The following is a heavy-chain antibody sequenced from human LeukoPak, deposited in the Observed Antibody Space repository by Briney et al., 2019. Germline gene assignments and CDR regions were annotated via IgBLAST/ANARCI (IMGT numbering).Heavy chain of an antibody. CDR3: TTDMRWELQFDY. J-gene: IGHJ4*02. V-gene: IGHV3-15*01. D-gene: IGHD2-15*01. CDR2: IKSKTDGGTI. CDR1: GFTFSNAW. Sequence: GGSLRLSCAASGFTFSNAWMRWVRQAPGKGLEWVGRIKSKTDGGTIDYAALVKGRFTISRDDSKNTLYLQMNSLKTEDTAVYFCTTDMRWELQFDYWGQGTLVTVSS.